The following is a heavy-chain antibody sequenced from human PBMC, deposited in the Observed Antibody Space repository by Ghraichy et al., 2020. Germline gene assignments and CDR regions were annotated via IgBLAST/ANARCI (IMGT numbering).Heavy chain of an antibody. V-gene: IGHV3-23*01. CDR1: GFTFNIYA. Sequence: GGSLRLSCAASGFTFNIYAMTWVRQAPGKGLEWVSIISHSGDTTYYADSVKGRFTISRDSSTNTLSLQMNSLRADDTAVYYCARGDHYYDSSGYFEYWGQGTLVTVSS. D-gene: IGHD3-22*01. CDR3: ARGDHYYDSSGYFEY. J-gene: IGHJ4*02. CDR2: ISHSGDTT.